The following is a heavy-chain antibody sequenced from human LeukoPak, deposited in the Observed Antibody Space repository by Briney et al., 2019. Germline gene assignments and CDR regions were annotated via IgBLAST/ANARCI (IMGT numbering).Heavy chain of an antibody. V-gene: IGHV3-23*01. CDR2: ISGSGGST. CDR1: GFTFSSYA. J-gene: IGHJ4*02. CDR3: AKDLRITMIVVVTGEFDY. Sequence: PGGSLRLSCAASGFTFSSYAMRWVRQAPGKGLEWVSAISGSGGSTYYADSVKGRFTISRDNSKNTLYLQMNSLRAEDTAVYYCAKDLRITMIVVVTGEFDYWGQGTLVTVSS. D-gene: IGHD3-22*01.